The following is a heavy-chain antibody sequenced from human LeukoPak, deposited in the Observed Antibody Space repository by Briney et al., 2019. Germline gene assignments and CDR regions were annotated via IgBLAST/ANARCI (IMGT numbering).Heavy chain of an antibody. Sequence: SETLSLTCTVPGGSISSYYWSWIRQPAGEGLEWIGRIYTSGSPYYNPSLKSRVTMSVDTSNNQFSLKLSSVTAADTAVYYCVRDRSARDSSGYYGLFDPWGQGTLVTVSS. V-gene: IGHV4-4*07. D-gene: IGHD3-22*01. CDR3: VRDRSARDSSGYYGLFDP. J-gene: IGHJ5*02. CDR2: IYTSGSP. CDR1: GGSISSYY.